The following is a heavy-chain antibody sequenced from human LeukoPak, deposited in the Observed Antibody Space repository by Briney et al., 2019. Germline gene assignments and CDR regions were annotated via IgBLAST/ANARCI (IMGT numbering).Heavy chain of an antibody. CDR1: RFTFSSYA. Sequence: PGRSLRLSCAASRFTFSSYAMHWVRQAPGKGLEWVAVISYDGSNKYYADSVKGRFTISRDNSKNTLYLQMNSLRAEDTAVYYCARGKLKQWLFDYWGQGTLVTVSS. CDR3: ARGKLKQWLFDY. CDR2: ISYDGSNK. J-gene: IGHJ4*02. D-gene: IGHD6-19*01. V-gene: IGHV3-30-3*01.